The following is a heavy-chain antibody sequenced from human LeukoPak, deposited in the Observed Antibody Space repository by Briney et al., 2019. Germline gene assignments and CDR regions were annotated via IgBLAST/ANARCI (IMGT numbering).Heavy chain of an antibody. CDR1: GFTFSNAW. D-gene: IGHD2-2*01. J-gene: IGHJ4*02. V-gene: IGHV3-15*01. Sequence: GGSLRLSYAASGFTFSNAWMIWVRQAPGKGREWVGRIKSKTDGGTTDYAAPVKGRFTISRDDSKNTLYLQMNSLKTEDTAVYYCTGSLRYCSSTSCYSNPGYWGQGTLVTVSS. CDR3: TGSLRYCSSTSCYSNPGY. CDR2: IKSKTDGGTT.